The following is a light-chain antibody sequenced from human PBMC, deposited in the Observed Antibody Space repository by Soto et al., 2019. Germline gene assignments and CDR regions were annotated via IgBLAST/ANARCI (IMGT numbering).Light chain of an antibody. CDR2: DAS. Sequence: EIVLTQSPATLSLSPGERATLSCRASHSVDIYVDWYQQKPGQAPRLLIYDASKRATGIAARFSGSGSGTDVTLTISSLESEDFAVYYCQQRHNLITFGQGTRLET. CDR1: HSVDIY. CDR3: QQRHNLIT. J-gene: IGKJ5*01. V-gene: IGKV3-11*01.